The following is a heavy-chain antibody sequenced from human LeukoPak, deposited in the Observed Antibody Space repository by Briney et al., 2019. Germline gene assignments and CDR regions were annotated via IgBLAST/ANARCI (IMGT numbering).Heavy chain of an antibody. CDR3: ARDTNNGLDV. J-gene: IGHJ6*02. CDR2: ISSSGRLM. V-gene: IGHV3-11*01. Sequence: LSLTCTVSGGSISSYYWSWIRQAPGKGLEWVSHISSSGRLMQYADSVRGRFTITRDNAQNLMSLQMNNLKPEDTAVYYCARDTNNGLDVWGRGTTVTVS. CDR1: GGSISSYY. D-gene: IGHD1-20*01.